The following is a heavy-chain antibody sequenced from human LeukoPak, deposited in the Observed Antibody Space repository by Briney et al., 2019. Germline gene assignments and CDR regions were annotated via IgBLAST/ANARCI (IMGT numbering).Heavy chain of an antibody. Sequence: GGSLRLSCAASGFTFSNAWMSWVRQAPGKGLEWVGRVKSKTNGGTIDYAAPVKGRFTISRDDSKNTLYLQMNSLKTEDTAVYYCTKFDYAAFEYWGQGALVTVSS. CDR1: GFTFSNAW. V-gene: IGHV3-15*01. D-gene: IGHD4-17*01. CDR2: VKSKTNGGTI. J-gene: IGHJ4*02. CDR3: TKFDYAAFEY.